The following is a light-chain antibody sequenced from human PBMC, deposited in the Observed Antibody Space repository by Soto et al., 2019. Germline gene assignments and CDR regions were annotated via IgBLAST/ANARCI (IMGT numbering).Light chain of an antibody. J-gene: IGKJ4*01. CDR3: QQRSSWPLT. Sequence: EIVLTQSPATLSLSPGERATLSCRASQSVRSYLAWYQQKPGQAPRLLIYDASNRATGIPARFSGSGSGTDFTRSISSLEPEDFAIYFCQQRSSWPLTFGGGTKVEIK. CDR2: DAS. CDR1: QSVRSY. V-gene: IGKV3-11*01.